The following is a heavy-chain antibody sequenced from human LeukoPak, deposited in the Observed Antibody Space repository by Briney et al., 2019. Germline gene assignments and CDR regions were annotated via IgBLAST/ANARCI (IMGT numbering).Heavy chain of an antibody. V-gene: IGHV1-46*01. J-gene: IGHJ5*02. D-gene: IGHD3-16*02. CDR2: INPSGGST. CDR1: GYTFTSYY. CDR3: ARDNSVGDIAWWFDP. Sequence: ASVKVSCKASGYTFTSYYMHWVRQAPGQGLEWMGIINPSGGSTSYAQKFQGRVTMTRDMSTSTVYMELSSLRSEDTAVYYCARDNSVGDIAWWFDPWGQGTLVTVSS.